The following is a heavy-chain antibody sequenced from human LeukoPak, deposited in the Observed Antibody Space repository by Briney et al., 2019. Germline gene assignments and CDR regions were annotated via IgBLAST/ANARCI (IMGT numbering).Heavy chain of an antibody. CDR3: ATDGAGFDT. Sequence: EGSLRLSCAASGFTFNDYYMSWIRQAPGKGLEWLSYINIGGTNTHYADSVKGRFTISRDNAKKSLYLEMNNLRAEDTAVYYCATDGAGFDTWGQGVLVTVSS. CDR2: INIGGTNT. V-gene: IGHV3-11*01. CDR1: GFTFNDYY. J-gene: IGHJ5*02.